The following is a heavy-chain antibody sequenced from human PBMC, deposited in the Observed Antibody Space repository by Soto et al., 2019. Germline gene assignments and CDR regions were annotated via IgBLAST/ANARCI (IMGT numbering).Heavy chain of an antibody. J-gene: IGHJ4*02. D-gene: IGHD2-8*01. CDR1: GFTFGDYA. V-gene: IGHV3-49*03. CDR2: IRSKAYGGTT. CDR3: TRVEGYCTNGVCYLDY. Sequence: GGSLRLSCTASGFTFGDYAMSWFRQAPGKGLEWVGFIRSKAYGGTTEYAASVKGRFTISRDDSKSIAYLQMNSLKTEDTAVYYCTRVEGYCTNGVCYLDYWGQGTLVTVSS.